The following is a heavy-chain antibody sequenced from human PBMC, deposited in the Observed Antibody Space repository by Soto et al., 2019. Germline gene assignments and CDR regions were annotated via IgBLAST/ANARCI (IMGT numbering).Heavy chain of an antibody. D-gene: IGHD3-22*01. J-gene: IGHJ6*02. V-gene: IGHV1-18*01. CDR1: GYTFTSYG. Sequence: ASVKVSCKASGYTFTSYGISWVRQAPGQGLEWMGWISAYNGSTNYAQKVQGRVTMTTDTSTTTAYMELRSLRSDDTAVYYCAREDYDSSGYYYLAHYYYGMDVWGQGTTVTVSS. CDR3: AREDYDSSGYYYLAHYYYGMDV. CDR2: ISAYNGST.